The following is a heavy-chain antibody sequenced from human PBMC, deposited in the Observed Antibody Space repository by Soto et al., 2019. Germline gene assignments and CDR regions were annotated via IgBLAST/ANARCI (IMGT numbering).Heavy chain of an antibody. D-gene: IGHD2-15*01. V-gene: IGHV3-30-3*01. CDR1: GFIFSGYA. CDR2: ISYDGSNK. J-gene: IGHJ6*02. Sequence: QVPLVESGGGVVQPGRSVRLSCEASGFIFSGYAVHWVRQAPGKGLEWVAGISYDGSNKYYADSVKGRFIISRDESKNPLYLQMNSLRPEDTAVYYCARGGGGYYYYGMDVWGQGTTVTVSS. CDR3: ARGGGGYYYYGMDV.